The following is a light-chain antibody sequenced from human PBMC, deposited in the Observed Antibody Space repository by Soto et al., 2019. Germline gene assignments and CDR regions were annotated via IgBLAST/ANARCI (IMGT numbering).Light chain of an antibody. CDR1: QSVNDH. Sequence: VVTQSPATLSVSPGERATLSSRVSQSVNDHLAWYQQRPGQTPRLLICGTSTRATDVPLRFSGGGSGTEFTLTISSLQSEDFAVYFCHQYFDWPRGTFGQGTKLEI. CDR2: GTS. V-gene: IGKV3-15*01. J-gene: IGKJ1*01. CDR3: HQYFDWPRGT.